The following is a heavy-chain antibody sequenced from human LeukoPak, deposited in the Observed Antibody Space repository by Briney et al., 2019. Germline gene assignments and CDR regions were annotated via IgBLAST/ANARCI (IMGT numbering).Heavy chain of an antibody. CDR1: GGSISSGGYY. D-gene: IGHD5-12*01. CDR3: AREYGSGYFHYFDY. CDR2: IYYSGST. V-gene: IGHV4-31*03. J-gene: IGHJ4*02. Sequence: SQTLSLTCTVSGGSISSGGYYWSWIRQHPGEGLEWIGYIYYSGSTYYNPSLKSRVTISVDTSKNQFPLKLSSVTAADTAVYYCAREYGSGYFHYFDYWGQGTLVTVSS.